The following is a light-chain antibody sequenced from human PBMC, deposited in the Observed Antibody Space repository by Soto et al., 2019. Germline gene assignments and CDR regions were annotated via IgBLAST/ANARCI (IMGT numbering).Light chain of an antibody. CDR2: DVN. CDR1: SSDIGAFNY. Sequence: QSALTQPPSASGSPGQSVTISCTGTSSDIGAFNYVSWYQQHPGKAPKLMIYDVNKRPSGVPDRFSGSKSGNTASLTVSGLQAEDEADYYCSSYAGSNNVVFGGGTKVTVL. V-gene: IGLV2-8*01. J-gene: IGLJ3*02. CDR3: SSYAGSNNVV.